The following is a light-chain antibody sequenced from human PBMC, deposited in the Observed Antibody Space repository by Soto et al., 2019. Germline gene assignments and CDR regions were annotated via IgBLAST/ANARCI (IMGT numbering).Light chain of an antibody. CDR3: QQLNSLPLT. CDR1: QSVDTF. V-gene: IGKV3-11*01. CDR2: DAS. Sequence: LTQSPATLSSSLGERVTLSCRASQSVDTFLAWYQQKPGQPPRLLMYDASNTDTGAPARFSGSGSGTDFTLTISRLEAEDFGTYYCQQLNSLPLTFGQGTRLEIK. J-gene: IGKJ5*01.